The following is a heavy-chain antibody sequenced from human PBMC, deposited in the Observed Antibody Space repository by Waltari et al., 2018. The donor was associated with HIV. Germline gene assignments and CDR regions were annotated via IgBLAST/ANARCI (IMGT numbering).Heavy chain of an antibody. CDR2: ISSSSTYI. CDR1: GFTFSTYS. D-gene: IGHD6-6*01. CDR3: ARERRYSSSSVHYYGMDV. V-gene: IGHV3-21*01. J-gene: IGHJ6*02. Sequence: EVQLVESGGGLVKPGGSLRLSCAASGFTFSTYSMTWVRQAPGKGLEWVSSISSSSTYIYYADSVKGRFTISRDNAKNSLYLQMNSLRAEDTAVYYCARERRYSSSSVHYYGMDVWGQGTTVTVSS.